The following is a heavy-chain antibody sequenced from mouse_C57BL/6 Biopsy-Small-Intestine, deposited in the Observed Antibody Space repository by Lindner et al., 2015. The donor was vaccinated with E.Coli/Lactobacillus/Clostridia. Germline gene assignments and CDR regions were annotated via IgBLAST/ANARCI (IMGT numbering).Heavy chain of an antibody. J-gene: IGHJ2*01. CDR2: IYPGDGDT. D-gene: IGHD2-1*01. V-gene: IGHV1-80*01. CDR1: GYAFSSYW. Sequence: VQLQESGAELVKPGASVKISCKASGYAFSSYWMNWVKQRPGKGLEWIGQIYPGDGDTNYNGKFKGKATLTADKSSSTAYMQLSSLTSEDSAVYFCARVGNYGGKYFDYWGQGTTLTVSS. CDR3: ARVGNYGGKYFDY.